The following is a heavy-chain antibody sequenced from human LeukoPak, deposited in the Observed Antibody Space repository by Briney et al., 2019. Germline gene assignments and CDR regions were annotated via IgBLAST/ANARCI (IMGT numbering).Heavy chain of an antibody. D-gene: IGHD3-10*01. CDR2: ISAYNGNT. CDR1: GYTFTSYG. Sequence: GASVKVSCKASGYTFTSYGISWVRQAPGQGLEWMGWISAYNGNTNYAQKLQGRVTMTTDTSTSTAYMELRSLRSDDTAVYYCARVSMVRGEGYYYYMDVWGQGTMVTVSS. CDR3: ARVSMVRGEGYYYYMDV. J-gene: IGHJ6*03. V-gene: IGHV1-18*01.